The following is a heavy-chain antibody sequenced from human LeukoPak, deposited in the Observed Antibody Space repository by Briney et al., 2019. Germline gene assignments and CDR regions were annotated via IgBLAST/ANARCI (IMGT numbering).Heavy chain of an antibody. Sequence: SETLSLTCAVYGGSFSGYYWSWIRQPQGKGLEWIGEINHSGSTNYNPSLKSRVTISVDTSKNQFSLKLSSVTAADTAVYYCARGRVRGANWFDPWGQGTLVTVSS. CDR1: GGSFSGYY. CDR3: ARGRVRGANWFDP. CDR2: INHSGST. J-gene: IGHJ5*02. V-gene: IGHV4-34*01. D-gene: IGHD3-10*01.